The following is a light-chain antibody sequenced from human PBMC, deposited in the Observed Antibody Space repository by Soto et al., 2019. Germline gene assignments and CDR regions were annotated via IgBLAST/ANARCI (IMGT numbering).Light chain of an antibody. CDR1: SSDVGGYNY. CDR2: EVS. CDR3: SSYAGSNNLRV. V-gene: IGLV2-8*01. J-gene: IGLJ1*01. Sequence: ALTQPPSASGSPGQSVTISCTGTSSDVGGYNYVSWYQQHPGKAPKLMIYEVSKRPSGVPDRFSGSKSGNTASLTVSGLQAEDEADYYCSSYAGSNNLRVFGTGTKVTVL.